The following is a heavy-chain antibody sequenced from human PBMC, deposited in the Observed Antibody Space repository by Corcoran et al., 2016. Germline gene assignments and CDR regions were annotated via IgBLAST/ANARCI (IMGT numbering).Heavy chain of an antibody. V-gene: IGHV4-34*01. J-gene: IGHJ6*02. D-gene: IGHD3-16*01. CDR3: VRGGGRPPMDV. CDR1: GGSFSGYY. Sequence: QAQLQQWGAGLLKPSETLSLTCAVYGGSFSGYYWTWIRQTPEKGLEWIGQISDSGSANYNPSLEGRVTISVDASKNHFSLKLSSVTAADTAVYYCVRGGGRPPMDVWGQGTTVTVSS. CDR2: ISDSGSA.